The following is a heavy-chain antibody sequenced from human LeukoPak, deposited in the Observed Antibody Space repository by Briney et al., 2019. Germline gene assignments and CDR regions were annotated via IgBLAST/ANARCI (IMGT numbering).Heavy chain of an antibody. CDR2: IIPIFGTA. CDR1: GGTFSSYA. V-gene: IGHV1-69*13. D-gene: IGHD3-3*01. Sequence: SVKVSCKASGGTFSSYAISWVRQAPGQGLEWMGGIIPIFGTANYAQKFQGRVTITADESTSTAYMELSSLRSEDTAVYYCARDLGGITIFGVAPVVHYYGMDVWGQGTTVTVSS. CDR3: ARDLGGITIFGVAPVVHYYGMDV. J-gene: IGHJ6*02.